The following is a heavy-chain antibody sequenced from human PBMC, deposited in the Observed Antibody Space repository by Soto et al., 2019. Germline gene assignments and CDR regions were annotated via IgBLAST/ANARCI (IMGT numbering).Heavy chain of an antibody. J-gene: IGHJ5*02. Sequence: SQTLSLTFAISVDSVSSNSAAWNWIRQSPSRGLEWLGRTYYRSKWYNDYAVSVKSRITINPDTSKNQFSLQLNSVTPEDTAVYYCARGNPGQQLTTYNWFDPWGQGTLVTVSS. D-gene: IGHD6-13*01. V-gene: IGHV6-1*01. CDR1: VDSVSSNSAA. CDR2: TYYRSKWYN. CDR3: ARGNPGQQLTTYNWFDP.